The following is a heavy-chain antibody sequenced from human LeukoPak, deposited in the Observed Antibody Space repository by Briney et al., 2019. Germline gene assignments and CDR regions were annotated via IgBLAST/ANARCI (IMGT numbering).Heavy chain of an antibody. Sequence: GGPLRLSCAASGFTFSSYSMNWVRQAPGKGLEWVSSISSSSSYIYYADSVKGRFTISRDNAKNSLYLQMNSLRAEDTAVYYCARDWDGYCSSTSCYRTPDYWGQGTLVTVSS. CDR1: GFTFSSYS. CDR3: ARDWDGYCSSTSCYRTPDY. V-gene: IGHV3-21*01. CDR2: ISSSSSYI. D-gene: IGHD2-2*02. J-gene: IGHJ4*02.